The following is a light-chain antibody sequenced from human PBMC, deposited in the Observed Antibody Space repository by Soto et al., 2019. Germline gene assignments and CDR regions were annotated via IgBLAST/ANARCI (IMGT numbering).Light chain of an antibody. J-gene: IGKJ4*01. Sequence: DIQMTQSPSTLSASVGDRVTITCRASESISSWLAWYQQKPGKAPSLLISKASSLEVEVPSRFSGSGSGTEFTLAISSLHPDDIATYYCQQYHSHPLTSGGGTKIEIK. V-gene: IGKV1-5*03. CDR3: QQYHSHPLT. CDR2: KAS. CDR1: ESISSW.